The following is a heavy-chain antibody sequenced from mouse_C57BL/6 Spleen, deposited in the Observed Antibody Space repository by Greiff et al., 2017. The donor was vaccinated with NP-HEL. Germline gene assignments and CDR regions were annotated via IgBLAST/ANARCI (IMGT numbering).Heavy chain of an antibody. J-gene: IGHJ4*01. CDR1: GYTFTDYE. CDR2: IDPETGGT. Sequence: QVQLQQSGAELVRPGASVTLSCKASGYTFTDYEMHWVKQTPVHGLEWIGAIDPETGGTAYNQKFKGKAILTADKSSITAYMELRSLTSEDSAVYYCTSGGYYAMDYWGQGTSVTVSS. V-gene: IGHV1-15*01. CDR3: TSGGYYAMDY.